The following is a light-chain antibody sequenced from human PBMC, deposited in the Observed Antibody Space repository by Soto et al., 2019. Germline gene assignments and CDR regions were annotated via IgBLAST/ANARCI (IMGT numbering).Light chain of an antibody. Sequence: EIGLTQSPGTLSLSPGERATLSCRASQSVRSNYLAWYQQKPGQAPRLLIYDAYSRATGIPDRFSGSGSGTDFTLTISRLEPEDFAVYYCQQSETFGQGTKVEIK. J-gene: IGKJ1*01. CDR2: DAY. CDR1: QSVRSNY. CDR3: QQSET. V-gene: IGKV3-20*01.